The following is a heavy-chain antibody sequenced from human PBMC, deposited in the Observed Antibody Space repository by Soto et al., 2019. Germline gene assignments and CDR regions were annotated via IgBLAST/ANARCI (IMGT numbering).Heavy chain of an antibody. V-gene: IGHV1-2*02. CDR1: GYTFTGYY. D-gene: IGHD3-22*01. Sequence: ASVKVSCKASGYTFTGYYMHWVRQAPGQGLEWMGWINPNSGGTNYAQKFQGRVTMTRDTSISTAYMEPSRLRSDDTAVYYCARGGITMIVVVMDGMDVWGQGTTVTVSS. CDR3: ARGGITMIVVVMDGMDV. J-gene: IGHJ6*02. CDR2: INPNSGGT.